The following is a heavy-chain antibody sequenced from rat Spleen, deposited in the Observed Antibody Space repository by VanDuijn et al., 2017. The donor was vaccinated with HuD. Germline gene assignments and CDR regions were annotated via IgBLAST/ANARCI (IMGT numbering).Heavy chain of an antibody. CDR2: INGAGSI. Sequence: EVQLQESGPGLVKPSQSLSLTCSVTVYSITSSYRWNWIRKFPGNKLEWMGYINGAGSINYNPSLKSRISITRDTSKNQFFLQVNSVTTEDTATYFCARWDYYSPFDYWGQGTLVTVSS. CDR1: VYSITSSYR. J-gene: IGHJ3*01. D-gene: IGHD1-1*01. CDR3: ARWDYYSPFDY. V-gene: IGHV3-3*01.